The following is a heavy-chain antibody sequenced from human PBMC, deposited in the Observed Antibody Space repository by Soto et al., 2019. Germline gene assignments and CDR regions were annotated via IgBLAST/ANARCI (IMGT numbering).Heavy chain of an antibody. CDR1: GYTFTGYY. CDR2: INPNSGGT. V-gene: IGHV1-2*04. CDR3: ARDYTTGNTDYYYYGMDV. Sequence: ASVKVSCKASGYTFTGYYMHWVRQAPGQGLEWMGWINPNSGGTNYAQKFQGWVTMTRDTSISTAYMELGRLRSDDTAVYYCARDYTTGNTDYYYYGMDVWGQGTTVTVSS. D-gene: IGHD1-1*01. J-gene: IGHJ6*02.